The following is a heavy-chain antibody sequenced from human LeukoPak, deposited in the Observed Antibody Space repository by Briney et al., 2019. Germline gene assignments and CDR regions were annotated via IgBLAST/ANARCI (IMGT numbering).Heavy chain of an antibody. CDR3: ARASSSWSLVDY. Sequence: SETLSLTCTVSGGSISSYYWSWIRQPPGKGLEWIGYIYYSGSTNYNPSLKSRVTISVDTSKNQFSLKLSSVTAADTAVYYCARASSSWSLVDYWGQGTLVTASS. D-gene: IGHD6-13*01. V-gene: IGHV4-59*01. J-gene: IGHJ4*02. CDR2: IYYSGST. CDR1: GGSISSYY.